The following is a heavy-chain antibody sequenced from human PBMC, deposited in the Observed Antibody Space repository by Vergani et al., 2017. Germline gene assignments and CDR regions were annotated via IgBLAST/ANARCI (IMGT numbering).Heavy chain of an antibody. D-gene: IGHD6-19*01. CDR3: ARDGASVAGTVGYFDY. V-gene: IGHV3-7*01. CDR1: GFTFSSYW. CDR2: IKQDGSEK. Sequence: GVSLRLSCAASGFTFSSYWMSWVRQAPGKGLEWVANIKQDGSEKYYVDSVKGRFTISRDNAKNSLYLQMNSLRAEDTAVYYCARDGASVAGTVGYFDYWGQGTLVTVSS. J-gene: IGHJ4*02.